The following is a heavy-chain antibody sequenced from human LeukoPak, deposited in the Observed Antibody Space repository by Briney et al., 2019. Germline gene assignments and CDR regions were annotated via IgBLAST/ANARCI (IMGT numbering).Heavy chain of an antibody. CDR3: AKPRRINGTYYEGVFDY. J-gene: IGHJ4*02. Sequence: GGSLRLSCAASAFTFSRYGMHWVRQAPGEGLEWVAFIRYDGSLEHYAGSVKGRFTISRDNSKNMLYLQMNSLRAEDTAVYYCAKPRRINGTYYEGVFDYWGQGTLVTASS. D-gene: IGHD1-26*01. CDR1: AFTFSRYG. V-gene: IGHV3-30*02. CDR2: IRYDGSLE.